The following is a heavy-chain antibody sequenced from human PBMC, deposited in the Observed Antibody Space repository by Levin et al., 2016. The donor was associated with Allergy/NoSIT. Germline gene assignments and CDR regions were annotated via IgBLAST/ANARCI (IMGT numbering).Heavy chain of an antibody. CDR2: IKQDGSEK. CDR3: ARGGYYPEH. Sequence: GESLKISCAGSGFSFSGSWMSWARQAPGKGLEWVAHIKQDGSEKYYVDSVKGRFTTSRDNAKNSLYLQMNSLRAEDSAVYYCARGGYYPEHWGQGTLVTVSS. V-gene: IGHV3-7*03. CDR1: GFSFSGSW. D-gene: IGHD3-22*01. J-gene: IGHJ4*02.